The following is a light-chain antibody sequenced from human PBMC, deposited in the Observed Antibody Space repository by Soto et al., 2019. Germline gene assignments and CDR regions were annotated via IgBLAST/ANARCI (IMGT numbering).Light chain of an antibody. CDR1: SSDVGAYNY. V-gene: IGLV2-11*01. CDR2: DVS. J-gene: IGLJ1*01. CDR3: CSYAGSYTLYV. Sequence: QSVLTQPRSVSGSPGQSVTISCTGTSSDVGAYNYVSWYQQHPGKAPKLMIYDVSKRPSGVPDRFSGSKSGNTASLTISGLQAEDEADYYCCSYAGSYTLYVFXTGTKVTVL.